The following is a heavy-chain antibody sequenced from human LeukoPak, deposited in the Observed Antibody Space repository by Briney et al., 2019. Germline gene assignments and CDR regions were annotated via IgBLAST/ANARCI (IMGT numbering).Heavy chain of an antibody. J-gene: IGHJ5*02. CDR2: ISYDGSNT. CDR1: GFTFTDYG. D-gene: IGHD3-22*01. CDR3: GRAGVYSASSGYGPDR. Sequence: GGSLRLSCAASGFTFTDYGMHWVRQAPGNGLKWVAGISYDGSNTHYVDSVKGRFTISRDNSKNTLYLQMNSLRAEDTAVYYCGRAGVYSASSGYGPDRWGQGTLVTVSS. V-gene: IGHV3-30*03.